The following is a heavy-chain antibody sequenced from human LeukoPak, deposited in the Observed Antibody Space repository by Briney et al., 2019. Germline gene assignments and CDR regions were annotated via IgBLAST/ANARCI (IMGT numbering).Heavy chain of an antibody. CDR3: ARRLTQYNCFDP. D-gene: IGHD2-21*02. V-gene: IGHV6-1*01. CDR1: GDSFSSNSVT. CDR2: TYYRSTWYN. Sequence: SQTLSLTCAISGDSFSSNSVTWNWIRQSPSRGLEWLGRTYYRSTWYNDYAVSVRGRITVNPDTSKNQFSLHLNSVTPEDTAVYYCARRLTQYNCFDPWGQGILVTVSS. J-gene: IGHJ5*02.